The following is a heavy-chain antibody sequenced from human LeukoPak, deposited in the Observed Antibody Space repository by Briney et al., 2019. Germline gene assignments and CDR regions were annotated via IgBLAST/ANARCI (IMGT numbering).Heavy chain of an antibody. CDR2: IYYSGST. Sequence: SETLSLTCTFSGGSISSYYWSWIRQPPGKGLEWIGYIYYSGSTNYNPSLKSRVTISVDTSKNQFSLKLSSVTAADTAVYYCARGPYDFWSALLDYWGQGTLVTVSS. CDR3: ARGPYDFWSALLDY. V-gene: IGHV4-59*01. J-gene: IGHJ4*02. D-gene: IGHD3-3*01. CDR1: GGSISSYY.